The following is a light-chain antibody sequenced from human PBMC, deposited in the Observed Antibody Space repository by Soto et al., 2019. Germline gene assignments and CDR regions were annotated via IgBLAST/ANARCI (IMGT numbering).Light chain of an antibody. J-gene: IGKJ4*01. CDR2: GAS. V-gene: IGKV3-15*01. CDR1: QSVSSN. Sequence: EIVMTQSPATLSVSPGERATLSCRASQSVSSNLAWYQQKPGQAPRLLIYGASTRATGIPARFSGSGSGTEFTLTIGSLQSEDFAVYYCQQYNNWPPNTFGGGTKVDIK. CDR3: QQYNNWPPNT.